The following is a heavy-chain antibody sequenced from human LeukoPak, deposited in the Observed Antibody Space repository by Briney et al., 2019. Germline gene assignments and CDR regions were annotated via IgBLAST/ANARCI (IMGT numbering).Heavy chain of an antibody. J-gene: IGHJ5*02. Sequence: GGSLRPSCAASGFTFSSYGMHWVRQAPGKGLEWVAFIRYDGSNKYYADSVKGRFTISRDNSKNTLYLQMNSLRAEDTAVYFCAKDDYYDSSGDPNWFDPWGQGTLVTVSS. CDR3: AKDDYYDSSGDPNWFDP. D-gene: IGHD3-22*01. CDR1: GFTFSSYG. CDR2: IRYDGSNK. V-gene: IGHV3-30*02.